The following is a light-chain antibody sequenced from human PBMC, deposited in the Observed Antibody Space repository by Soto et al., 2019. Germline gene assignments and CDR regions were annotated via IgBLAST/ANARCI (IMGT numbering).Light chain of an antibody. CDR2: GAS. CDR3: QQYGGVPYT. Sequence: EIVLTQPPGTLSLSPGQRATLSCRASESISRDYLAWYQQRLGQAPRLLIYGASSRATVIPDRFSGSGSGTDFTLTISRLEPEDFAIYYCQQYGGVPYTFGQGTKVYIK. J-gene: IGKJ2*01. V-gene: IGKV3-20*01. CDR1: ESISRDY.